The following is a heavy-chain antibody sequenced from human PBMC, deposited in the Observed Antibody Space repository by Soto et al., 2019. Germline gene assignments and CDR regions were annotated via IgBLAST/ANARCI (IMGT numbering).Heavy chain of an antibody. CDR2: IKHSGSS. J-gene: IGHJ3*02. CDR3: ARGGSSDWQVALDI. CDR1: AGSFSHYY. D-gene: IGHD6-19*01. Sequence: QVQQQPWGAGLLKPSETLSLTCAVYAGSFSHYYWNWIRQSPGKGLEWIAKIKHSGSSNYNPSLRSRVSISVDMSKNQFSLRLTSVTAADTAVYYCARGGSSDWQVALDIWGQGTMVTVSS. V-gene: IGHV4-34*01.